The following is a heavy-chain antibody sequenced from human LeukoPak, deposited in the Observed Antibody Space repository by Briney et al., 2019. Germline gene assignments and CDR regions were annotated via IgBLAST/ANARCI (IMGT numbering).Heavy chain of an antibody. J-gene: IGHJ4*02. D-gene: IGHD2-15*01. CDR3: AKNGGSQCYSHLDS. CDR2: TSGSGGST. CDR1: GFTFSSYA. Sequence: PAGGSLRLSCAASGFTFSSYAMSWVRQAPGKGLEWVSGTSGSGGSTYYAGSVKGRFTISRDNSKNTLYLQMNSLRVEDTAVYYCAKNGGSQCYSHLDSWGQGTLVTVSS. V-gene: IGHV3-23*01.